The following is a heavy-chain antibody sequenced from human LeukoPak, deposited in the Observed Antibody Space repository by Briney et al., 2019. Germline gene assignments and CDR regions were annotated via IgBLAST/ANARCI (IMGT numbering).Heavy chain of an antibody. V-gene: IGHV4-4*07. D-gene: IGHD4-17*01. CDR2: IYAGGNT. CDR3: ARGSTVTLFRY. J-gene: IGHJ4*02. CDR1: GGSISNYY. Sequence: PSETLSLTCTLSGGSISNYYWSWIRQPAGKGLEWIGRIYAGGNTDHNPSLKSRVTISVDTSKNQFSLKLSSVTAADTAVYYCARGSTVTLFRYWGQGTLVTVSS.